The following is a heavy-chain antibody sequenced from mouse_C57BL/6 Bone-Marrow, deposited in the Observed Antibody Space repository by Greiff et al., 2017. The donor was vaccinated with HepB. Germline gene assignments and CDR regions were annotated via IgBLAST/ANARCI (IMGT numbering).Heavy chain of an antibody. CDR2: IDTSDRYT. CDR3: SRGASTMVTTVIYYYAMDY. CDR1: GYTFTSYW. J-gene: IGHJ4*01. D-gene: IGHD2-2*01. V-gene: IGHV1-69*01. Sequence: QVQLQPPGAELVMPGASVKLSCKASGYTFTSYWMHWVKQRPGQGLEWIGEIDTSDRYTNYNQKFKGKSTLTVDKSASTAYIQLSSLTSEDSAVYYCSRGASTMVTTVIYYYAMDYWGQVTSVTVSS.